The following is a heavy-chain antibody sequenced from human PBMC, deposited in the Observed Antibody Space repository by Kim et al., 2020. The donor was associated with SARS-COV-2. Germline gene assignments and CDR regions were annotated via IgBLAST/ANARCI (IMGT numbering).Heavy chain of an antibody. CDR3: ARVVRGLVDY. Sequence: CSDYAKSVKGRITTNPDPSRSQFSLQVNSVTPEDTAVYYCARVVRGLVDYWGQGTLVSVSS. D-gene: IGHD3-10*01. J-gene: IGHJ4*02. V-gene: IGHV6-1*01. CDR2: CS.